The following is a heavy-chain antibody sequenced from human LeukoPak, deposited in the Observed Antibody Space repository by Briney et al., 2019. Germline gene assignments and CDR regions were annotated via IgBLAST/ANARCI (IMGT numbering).Heavy chain of an antibody. CDR2: ISSSSSYI. Sequence: GGSLRLSCAASGFTFSSYSMNWVRQAPGKGLEWVSSISSSSSYIYYADSVKGRFTISRDNAKNSLYLQMNSLRAEDTAVYYCARDEEANYYDSSGYPSRSMVYWGQGTLVTVSS. V-gene: IGHV3-21*01. J-gene: IGHJ4*02. D-gene: IGHD3-22*01. CDR1: GFTFSSYS. CDR3: ARDEEANYYDSSGYPSRSMVY.